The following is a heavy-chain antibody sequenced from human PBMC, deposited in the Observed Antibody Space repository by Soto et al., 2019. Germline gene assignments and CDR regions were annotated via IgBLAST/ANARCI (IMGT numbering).Heavy chain of an antibody. J-gene: IGHJ3*02. D-gene: IGHD3-22*01. CDR3: ARIPNNYDRFNYAFDI. V-gene: IGHV1-18*01. CDR2: ISGYNGHT. CDR1: GYTFTSYG. Sequence: QVQLVQSGAEVKKPGASVKVSCKASGYTFTSYGITWVRQAPGQGLEWMGWISGYNGHTNYAQNLQGRVTMTTDTSTTTASMELRSLRSDDTAVYFCARIPNNYDRFNYAFDIWGQGTKVIVSS.